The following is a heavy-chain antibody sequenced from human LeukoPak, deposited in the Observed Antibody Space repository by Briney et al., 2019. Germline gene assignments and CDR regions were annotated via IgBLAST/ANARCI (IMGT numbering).Heavy chain of an antibody. CDR3: ARGSELYYYDTRNWFDP. D-gene: IGHD3-22*01. CDR2: IYPGDSDT. Sequence: KNGESLKISCKGSGYSFTSYWIGWVRQMPGKGLEWMGIIYPGDSDTRYSPSFQGQVTISADKSISTAYLQWSSLKASDTAMYYCARGSELYYYDTRNWFDPWGQGTLVTVSS. J-gene: IGHJ5*02. V-gene: IGHV5-51*01. CDR1: GYSFTSYW.